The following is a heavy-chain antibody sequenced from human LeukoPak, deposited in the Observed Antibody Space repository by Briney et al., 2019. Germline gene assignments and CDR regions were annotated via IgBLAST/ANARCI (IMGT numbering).Heavy chain of an antibody. CDR1: GGSFSGYY. CDR2: INHSGST. V-gene: IGHV4-34*01. CDR3: ARAVVRGSNYFDY. J-gene: IGHJ4*02. Sequence: SETLSLTCAVYGGSFSGYYWSWIRQPPGKGLEWIGEINHSGSTNYNPSLKSRVTISVDTSKNQFSLKLSSVTAVDTAVYYCARAVVRGSNYFDYWGQGTLVTVSS. D-gene: IGHD3-10*01.